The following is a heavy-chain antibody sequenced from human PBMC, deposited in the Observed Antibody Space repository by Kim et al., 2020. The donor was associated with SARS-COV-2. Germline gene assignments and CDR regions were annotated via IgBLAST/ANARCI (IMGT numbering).Heavy chain of an antibody. D-gene: IGHD3-22*01. Sequence: GGSLRLSCAASGFTFSSYDMHWVRQATGKGLEWVSTIGTAGDTYYPGSVKGRFTISRENAKNSLYLQMNSLRAGDTAVYYCARLRYDSSGYFFWFDPWGQGTLVTVSS. CDR1: GFTFSSYD. CDR3: ARLRYDSSGYFFWFDP. V-gene: IGHV3-13*04. CDR2: IGTAGDT. J-gene: IGHJ5*02.